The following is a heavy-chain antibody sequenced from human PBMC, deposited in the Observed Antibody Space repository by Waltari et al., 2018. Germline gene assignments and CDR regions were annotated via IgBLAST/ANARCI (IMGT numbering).Heavy chain of an antibody. Sequence: QLQLQESGPGLVKPSGPLSLTCAVSGDSMSSPDCWSWVRQSPGKGLEWMGQVRGDWKTNYNPSFASRLTISLDTYNNQFSLKVTSATAADTAVYYCARDRGRGLYLDSWGPGILVTVSP. V-gene: IGHV4-4*02. D-gene: IGHD5-12*01. CDR2: VRGDWKT. CDR1: GDSMSSPDC. CDR3: ARDRGRGLYLDS. J-gene: IGHJ4*02.